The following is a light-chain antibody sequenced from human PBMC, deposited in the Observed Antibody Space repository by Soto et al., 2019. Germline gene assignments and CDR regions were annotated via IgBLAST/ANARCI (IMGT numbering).Light chain of an antibody. Sequence: DIQMTQSPSSLSASVGDRVTITCQASQNINIYLNWYQQSPGRAPKLLIYDASSLEKGGSSRFSGTGSGTHFTLTISSLQHEDISTYYCQPYDDLPFTFGPGTKVDIK. CDR2: DAS. J-gene: IGKJ3*01. V-gene: IGKV1-33*01. CDR3: QPYDDLPFT. CDR1: QNINIY.